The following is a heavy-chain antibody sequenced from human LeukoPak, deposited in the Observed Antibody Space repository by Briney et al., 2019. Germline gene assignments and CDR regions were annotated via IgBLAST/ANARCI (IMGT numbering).Heavy chain of an antibody. CDR3: ARGVVAATFYYYMDV. Sequence: ASVKVSCKASGYTFNSHGISWVRQAPGQGLEWMGWINPNSGGTNYAQKFQGRVTMTRDTSLSTAYMELSGLRSDDTAVYYCARGVVAATFYYYMDVWGKGTTVTVSS. CDR2: INPNSGGT. D-gene: IGHD2-15*01. V-gene: IGHV1-2*02. J-gene: IGHJ6*03. CDR1: GYTFNSHG.